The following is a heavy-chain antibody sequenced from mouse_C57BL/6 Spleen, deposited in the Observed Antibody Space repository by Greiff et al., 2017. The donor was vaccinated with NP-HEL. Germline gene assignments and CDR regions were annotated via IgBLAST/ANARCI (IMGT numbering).Heavy chain of an antibody. CDR3: ARESNYLFAY. CDR2: IHPNSGRT. D-gene: IGHD2-5*01. V-gene: IGHV1-64*01. Sequence: VQLQQSGAELVKPGASVKLSCKASGYTFTSYWMHWVKQRPGQGLEWIGMIHPNSGRTNYNEKFKSKAPLTVDKSSSTAYMQLSSLTSEDSAVYYCARESNYLFAYWGQGTLVTVSA. J-gene: IGHJ3*01. CDR1: GYTFTSYW.